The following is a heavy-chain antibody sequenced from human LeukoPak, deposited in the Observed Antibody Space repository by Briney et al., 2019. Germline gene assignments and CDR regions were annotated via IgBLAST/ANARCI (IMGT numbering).Heavy chain of an antibody. Sequence: GGSLRLSCAASGFTFSSYAMSWVRQAPGKGLEWVSAISGSGGSTYYADSVKGRFTISRDNSENTLYLQMNSLRAEDTAVYYCAKGLGYCSSTSCLLTSYGMDVWGQGTTVTVSS. J-gene: IGHJ6*02. CDR3: AKGLGYCSSTSCLLTSYGMDV. D-gene: IGHD2-2*01. V-gene: IGHV3-23*01. CDR2: ISGSGGST. CDR1: GFTFSSYA.